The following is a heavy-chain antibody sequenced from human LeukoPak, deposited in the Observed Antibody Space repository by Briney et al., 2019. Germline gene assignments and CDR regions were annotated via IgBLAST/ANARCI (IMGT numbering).Heavy chain of an antibody. V-gene: IGHV3-30-3*01. CDR1: GFTFSSYA. Sequence: GGSLRLSCAASGFTFSSYAMHWVRQAPGKGLEWVAVISYDGSSKYYADSVKGRFTISRDNSKNTLYLQMNSLRADDTAVYYCAKDDPEAYFDYWGQGNLVTVSS. CDR3: AKDDPEAYFDY. CDR2: ISYDGSSK. J-gene: IGHJ4*02.